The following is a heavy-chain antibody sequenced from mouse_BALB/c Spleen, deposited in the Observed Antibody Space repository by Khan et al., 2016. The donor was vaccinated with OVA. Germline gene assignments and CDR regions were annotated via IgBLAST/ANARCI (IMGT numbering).Heavy chain of an antibody. CDR2: ISPGSGDT. CDR1: GYTFTDYY. CDR3: ARRNYFGYTFAY. D-gene: IGHD1-2*01. J-gene: IGHJ3*01. V-gene: IGHV1-77*01. Sequence: QVQLKQSGAELARPGASVKLSCKASGYTFTDYYINWVKQRTGQGLEWIGEISPGSGDTYYNERFKGKATLTADKSSSTAYMQLSRLTSEASAFYVCARRNYFGYTFAYWGQGTLVTVAA.